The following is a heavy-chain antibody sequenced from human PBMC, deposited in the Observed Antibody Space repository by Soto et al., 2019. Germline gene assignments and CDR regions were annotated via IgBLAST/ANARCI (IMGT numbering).Heavy chain of an antibody. CDR3: ARAAMGGSSWPFDY. Sequence: SETLSLTCTVSGGSISSYYWSWIRQPPGKGLECIGYIYYSGSTNYNPSLKSRVTISVDTSKNQFSLKLSSVTAADTAVYYCARAAMGGSSWPFDYWGQGTLVTVSS. J-gene: IGHJ4*02. CDR1: GGSISSYY. D-gene: IGHD6-13*01. CDR2: IYYSGST. V-gene: IGHV4-59*12.